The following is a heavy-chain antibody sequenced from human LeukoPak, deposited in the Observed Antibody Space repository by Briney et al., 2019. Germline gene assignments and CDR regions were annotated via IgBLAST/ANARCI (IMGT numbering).Heavy chain of an antibody. J-gene: IGHJ2*01. V-gene: IGHV4-34*01. D-gene: IGHD6-13*01. CDR3: ARGLGYTDL. CDR2: INHSGST. Sequence: SGTLCLTCAVYGGSFSGYYWSWIRQPPGKGLEWIGEINHSGSTNYNPSLKSRVTISVDTSKNQFSLKLSSVTAADTAVYYCARGLGYTDLWGRGTLVTVSS. CDR1: GGSFSGYY.